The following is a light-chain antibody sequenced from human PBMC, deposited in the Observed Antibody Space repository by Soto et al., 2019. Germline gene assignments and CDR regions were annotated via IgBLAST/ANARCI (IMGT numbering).Light chain of an antibody. J-gene: IGLJ1*01. CDR1: SSNIGAGYD. Sequence: QSVLTQPPSVSVAPGQRVTISCTGSSSNIGAGYDVHWYQQLPGTAPKLLIYGTSNRPSGVPDRFSGSKSGTSASLAITWLPAEDEDDYYCQSYYSSLGVDVFGTGTKLTVL. CDR2: GTS. CDR3: QSYYSSLGVDV. V-gene: IGLV1-40*01.